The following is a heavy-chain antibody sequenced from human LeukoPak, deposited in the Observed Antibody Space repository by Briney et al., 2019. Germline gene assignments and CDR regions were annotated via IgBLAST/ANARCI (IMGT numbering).Heavy chain of an antibody. V-gene: IGHV3-53*01. J-gene: IGHJ4*02. CDR1: GFTVSSNY. CDR3: ARGPGYFDY. D-gene: IGHD3-10*01. Sequence: GGSLRLSCAASGFTVSSNYMSWVRQAPGKGLERVSVIYSGGSTYYADSVKGRFSISRDNAKKSLYLQMNSLRAEDTAVYYCARGPGYFDYWGQGTLVTVSS. CDR2: IYSGGST.